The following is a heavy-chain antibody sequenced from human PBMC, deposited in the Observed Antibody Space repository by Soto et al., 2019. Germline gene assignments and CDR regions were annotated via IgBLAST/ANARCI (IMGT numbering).Heavy chain of an antibody. J-gene: IGHJ6*02. Sequence: QVQLQQWGAGLLKPSETLSLTCAVYGGSFTGYYWSWIRQPPGKGLEWIGEINHRGSTNYNPSLESRVTISVDTSKNQFSLNLNSVTAADTAVYYCARGSRVKIPAASGRDYYYHGLDVWGQGTAVTVSS. D-gene: IGHD6-25*01. V-gene: IGHV4-34*01. CDR1: GGSFTGYY. CDR2: INHRGST. CDR3: ARGSRVKIPAASGRDYYYHGLDV.